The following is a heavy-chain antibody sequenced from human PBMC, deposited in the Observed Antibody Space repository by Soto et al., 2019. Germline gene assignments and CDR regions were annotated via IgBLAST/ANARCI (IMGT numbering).Heavy chain of an antibody. V-gene: IGHV3-30*18. D-gene: IGHD2-15*01. J-gene: IGHJ5*02. CDR2: ISYDGSNK. CDR1: GFTFSSYG. Sequence: QVQLVESGEGVVQPGRSLRLSCAASGFTFSSYGMHWVRQAPGKGLEWVAVISYDGSNKYYADSVKGRFTISRDNSKNTLYLQMNSLRAEDTAVYYCAKERLAATNWFDPWGQGTLVTVSS. CDR3: AKERLAATNWFDP.